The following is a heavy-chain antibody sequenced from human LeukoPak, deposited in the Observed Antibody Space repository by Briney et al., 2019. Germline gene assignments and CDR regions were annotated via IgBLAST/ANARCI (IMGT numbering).Heavy chain of an antibody. V-gene: IGHV3-33*01. CDR2: IWYDGSNK. CDR1: GFTFSSYG. CDR3: ARHESIAAAGFDY. D-gene: IGHD6-13*01. J-gene: IGHJ4*02. Sequence: PGRSLRLSCAASGFTFSSYGMHWVRQAPGKGLEWVAVIWYDGSNKYYADSVKGRFTISRDNSKNTLYLQMNSLRAEDTAVYYCARHESIAAAGFDYWGQGTLVTVSS.